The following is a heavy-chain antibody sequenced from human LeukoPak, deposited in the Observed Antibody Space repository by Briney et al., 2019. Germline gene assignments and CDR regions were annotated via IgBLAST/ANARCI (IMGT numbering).Heavy chain of an antibody. CDR3: ARDLEDYNNYGEMAI. CDR1: GFTFSSYN. CDR2: ISSSRITI. Sequence: GGSLRLSCAASGFTFSSYNMNWVRQAPGKGLEWVSYISSSRITIHYADSVKGRFTISRDSAKNSLYLQMNSLRDEDTAVYFCARDLEDYNNYGEMAIWGQGTLVTVSS. D-gene: IGHD4-11*01. J-gene: IGHJ4*02. V-gene: IGHV3-48*02.